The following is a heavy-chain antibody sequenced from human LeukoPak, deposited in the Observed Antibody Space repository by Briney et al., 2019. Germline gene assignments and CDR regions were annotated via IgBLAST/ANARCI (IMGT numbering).Heavy chain of an antibody. J-gene: IGHJ4*02. CDR3: AGSAGDLDWLLFDY. D-gene: IGHD3-9*01. CDR1: GGSISRYY. CDR2: IYSSGNT. Sequence: SETLSLTCTVSGGSISRYYWSWIRQPPGKGLEWIGYIYSSGNTNYNPSLESRVTISADTSKNQISLKLSSVTAADTAVYYCAGSAGDLDWLLFDYWGQGTLVTVSS. V-gene: IGHV4-59*08.